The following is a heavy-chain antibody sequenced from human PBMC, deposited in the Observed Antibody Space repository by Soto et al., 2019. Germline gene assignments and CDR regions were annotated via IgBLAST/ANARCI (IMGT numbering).Heavy chain of an antibody. V-gene: IGHV4-34*01. CDR1: VGSFSGYY. J-gene: IGHJ6*02. CDR3: ARASQYSSSSRAWGYYYYGMDV. D-gene: IGHD6-6*01. Sequence: SETLSLTCAFYVGSFSGYYWSWIRQPPGKGLEWIGEINHSGSTNYNPSLKSRVTISVDTSKNQFSLKLSSVTAADTAVYYCARASQYSSSSRAWGYYYYGMDVWGQGTTVTVSS. CDR2: INHSGST.